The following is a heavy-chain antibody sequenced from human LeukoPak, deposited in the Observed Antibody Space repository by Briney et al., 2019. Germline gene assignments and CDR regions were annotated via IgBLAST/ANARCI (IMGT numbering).Heavy chain of an antibody. CDR1: GGSFSGYY. CDR2: TNPSGST. CDR3: ARGRQDVTMIVVVMTAVSYYLDV. D-gene: IGHD3-22*01. V-gene: IGHV4-34*01. J-gene: IGHJ6*03. Sequence: SETLSLTCAVYGGSFSGYYWTWIRQTPEKGLEWIGETNPSGSTSYNPSLKSRVTISVDTSKNQFSLKLSSVTAADMAVYYCARGRQDVTMIVVVMTAVSYYLDVWSKGTTVTDS.